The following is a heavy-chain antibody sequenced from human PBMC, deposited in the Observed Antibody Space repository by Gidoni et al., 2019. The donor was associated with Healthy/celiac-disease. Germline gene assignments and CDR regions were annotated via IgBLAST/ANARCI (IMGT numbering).Heavy chain of an antibody. D-gene: IGHD1-26*01. CDR3: ARPRGGSYWWAFDY. Sequence: EVQLVESGGGLVQPGGSLRLSCAASGFTVSSNYMRWVRQAPGKGLEWVSVIYSGGSTYYADSVKGRFTISRDNSKNTLYLQMNSLRAEDTAVYYCARPRGGSYWWAFDYWGQGTLVTVSS. J-gene: IGHJ4*02. CDR2: IYSGGST. V-gene: IGHV3-66*02. CDR1: GFTVSSNY.